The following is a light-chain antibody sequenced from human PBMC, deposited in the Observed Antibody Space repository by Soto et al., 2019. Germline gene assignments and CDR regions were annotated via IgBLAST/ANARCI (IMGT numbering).Light chain of an antibody. CDR3: QQSYSNSYT. CDR1: QSMSDS. J-gene: IGKJ2*01. CDR2: SAS. V-gene: IGKV1-39*01. Sequence: DIQLTQSPSSLSASVGDRVTITCRASQSMSDSLNWYQQKSGKAPKLLIYSASSLESGVPSRFSGSGSGTDVTLTISSLQPEDFGTYFCQQSYSNSYTFGQGTTLEIK.